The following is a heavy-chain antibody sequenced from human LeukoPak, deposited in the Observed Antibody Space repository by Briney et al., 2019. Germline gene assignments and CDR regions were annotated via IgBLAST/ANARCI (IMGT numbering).Heavy chain of an antibody. CDR3: AKIEPPRGGRSGWYETNDL. V-gene: IGHV3-23*01. Sequence: GGSLRLSCAASGFTFSSYAMSWVRQAPGKGLEWVSGISGSGGSIYYADSVKGRFTISRDNSKNTLYLQMNSLRAEDTAVYFCAKIEPPRGGRSGWYETNDLWGQGTPVTVSS. D-gene: IGHD6-19*01. CDR1: GFTFSSYA. J-gene: IGHJ5*02. CDR2: ISGSGGSI.